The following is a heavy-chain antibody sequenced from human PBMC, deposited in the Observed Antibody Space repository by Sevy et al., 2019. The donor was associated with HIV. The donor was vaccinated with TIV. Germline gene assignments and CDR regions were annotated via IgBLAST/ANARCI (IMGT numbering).Heavy chain of an antibody. CDR2: INPNSGGT. CDR3: ARGEDDFWSGDYYYYGMDV. D-gene: IGHD3-3*01. J-gene: IGHJ6*02. Sequence: ASVKVSCKASGYTFTGYYMHWVRQAPGQGLEWMGWINPNSGGTNYAQKFQGRVTMTRDMSISTAYMELSGLRSDDTAVYYCARGEDDFWSGDYYYYGMDVWGQGTTVTVSS. CDR1: GYTFTGYY. V-gene: IGHV1-2*02.